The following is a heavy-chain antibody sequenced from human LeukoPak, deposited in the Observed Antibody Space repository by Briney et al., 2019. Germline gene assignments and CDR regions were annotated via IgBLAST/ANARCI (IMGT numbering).Heavy chain of an antibody. Sequence: PGGSLRLSCAGSGFTFSSYGMHWVRQAPGKGLEWEAVIWYDGSNKYYADSVKGRFTISRDNSKNTLYLQMNSLRAEDTAVYYCARGGQSRETYYYYGMDVWGQGTTVTVSS. CDR1: GFTFSSYG. CDR2: IWYDGSNK. J-gene: IGHJ6*02. D-gene: IGHD6-19*01. V-gene: IGHV3-33*01. CDR3: ARGGQSRETYYYYGMDV.